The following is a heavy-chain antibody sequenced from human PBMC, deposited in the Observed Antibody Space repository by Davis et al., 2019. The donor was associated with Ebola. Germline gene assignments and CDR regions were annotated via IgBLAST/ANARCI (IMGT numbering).Heavy chain of an antibody. Sequence: PGRSLRLSCPASGLTSSSFGTHWVRQAPGKGLEWVAFIRYDGTNKYYADSVKGRFTISTDNSKNTLYLQMTSLRAEDTAVYYCAKGTKITIFGPYGMDVWGKGTTVTVSS. CDR1: GLTSSSFG. V-gene: IGHV3-30*02. CDR2: IRYDGTNK. CDR3: AKGTKITIFGPYGMDV. J-gene: IGHJ6*04. D-gene: IGHD3-3*01.